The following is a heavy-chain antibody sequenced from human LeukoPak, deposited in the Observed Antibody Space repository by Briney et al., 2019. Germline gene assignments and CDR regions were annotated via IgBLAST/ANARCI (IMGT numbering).Heavy chain of an antibody. D-gene: IGHD4-23*01. Sequence: GGSLRLSCAASGFTFSSYGMHWVRQAPGKGLEWVSYISSSGSTIYYADSVKGRFTISRDNAKNSLYLQMNSLRAEDTAVYYCARDYGGSSPFDYWGQGTLVTVSS. CDR1: GFTFSSYG. CDR2: ISSSGSTI. CDR3: ARDYGGSSPFDY. V-gene: IGHV3-48*04. J-gene: IGHJ4*02.